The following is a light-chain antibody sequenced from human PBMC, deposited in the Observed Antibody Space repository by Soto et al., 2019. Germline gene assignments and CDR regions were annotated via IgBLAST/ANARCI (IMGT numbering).Light chain of an antibody. J-gene: IGLJ2*01. CDR3: QVWDSSSDHVV. CDR2: YDS. Sequence: SYELTQPPSVSVAPGETAKITCGGTNIGNKSVNWYQQKPGQAPVLVIYYDSARPSGIPERFSGSNSGNTATLSINRVEAGDEADYYCQVWDSSSDHVVFGGGTKLTVL. V-gene: IGLV3-21*04. CDR1: NIGNKS.